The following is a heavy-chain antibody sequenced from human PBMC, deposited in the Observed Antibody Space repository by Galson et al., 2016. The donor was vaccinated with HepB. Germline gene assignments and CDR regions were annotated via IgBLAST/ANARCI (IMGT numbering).Heavy chain of an antibody. CDR1: NYFLSSGSY. Sequence: SETLSLTCTVSNYFLSSGSYWGWIRQPPGKGLEWIGSLYHSGDTYYNPSLKSRVTISADTSKNQFSLKLTAVTAADTAVYYCARWALGVMNRFHPWGQGTRVTVSS. D-gene: IGHD2-8*01. V-gene: IGHV4-38-2*02. J-gene: IGHJ5*02. CDR3: ARWALGVMNRFHP. CDR2: LYHSGDT.